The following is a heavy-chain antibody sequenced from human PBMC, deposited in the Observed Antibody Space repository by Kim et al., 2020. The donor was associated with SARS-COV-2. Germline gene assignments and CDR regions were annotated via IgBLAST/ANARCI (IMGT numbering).Heavy chain of an antibody. CDR3: ASAYSSGYYYLDY. V-gene: IGHV1-69*01. D-gene: IGHD3-22*01. Sequence: YAQKFPGRCPITADESTSTAYMELSSLRSEDTAVYYCASAYSSGYYYLDYWGQGTLVTVSS. J-gene: IGHJ4*02.